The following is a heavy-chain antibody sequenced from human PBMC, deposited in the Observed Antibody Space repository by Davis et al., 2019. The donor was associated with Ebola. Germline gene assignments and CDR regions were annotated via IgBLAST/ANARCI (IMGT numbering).Heavy chain of an antibody. CDR2: IYHSGST. CDR1: GGSISSSNW. V-gene: IGHV4-4*02. Sequence: SETLSLTCAVSGGSISSSNWWSWVRQPPGKGLEWIGEIYHSGSTNYNPSLKSRVTISVDTSKNQFSLKLSSVTAADTAVYYCARFSGSGWYGGDYYYYYGMDVWGQGTTVTVSS. D-gene: IGHD6-19*01. J-gene: IGHJ6*02. CDR3: ARFSGSGWYGGDYYYYYGMDV.